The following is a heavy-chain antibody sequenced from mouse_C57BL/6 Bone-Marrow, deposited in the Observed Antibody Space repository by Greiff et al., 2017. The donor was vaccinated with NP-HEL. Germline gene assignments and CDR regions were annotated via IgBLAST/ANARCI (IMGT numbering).Heavy chain of an antibody. V-gene: IGHV1-80*01. CDR2: IYPGDGDT. Sequence: QVHVKQSGAELVKPGASVKISCKASGYDFSNYWMNWVKQRPGKGLEWIGQIYPGDGDTKSNGKFKDKATLTADKSSSTAYMQLSRLTSEDSAVYFCARGAYWGQGTLVTVSA. J-gene: IGHJ3*01. CDR3: ARGAY. CDR1: GYDFSNYW.